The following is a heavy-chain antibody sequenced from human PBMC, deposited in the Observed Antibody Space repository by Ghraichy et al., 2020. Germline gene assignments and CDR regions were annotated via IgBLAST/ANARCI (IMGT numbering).Heavy chain of an antibody. V-gene: IGHV3-53*01. CDR3: ARDVQSTGGCGGDCYLDWYFDL. CDR2: IYSGGST. J-gene: IGHJ2*01. Sequence: GGSLRLSCAASGFTVSSNYMSWVRQAPGKGLEWVSVIYSGGSTYYADSVKGRFTISRDNSKNTLYLQMNSLRAEDTAVYYCARDVQSTGGCGGDCYLDWYFDLWGRGTLVTVSS. CDR1: GFTVSSNY. D-gene: IGHD2-21*02.